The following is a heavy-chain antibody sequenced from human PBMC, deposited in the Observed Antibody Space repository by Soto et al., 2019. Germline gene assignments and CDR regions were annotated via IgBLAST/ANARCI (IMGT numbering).Heavy chain of an antibody. CDR3: SLGLLRAVFGFVRTTPIYFGF. J-gene: IGHJ4*02. Sequence: QITLNESGPTVVKPAETLTLTCTFSGFSLTTSGVGVGWIRQSPGKAPEWVALIYWNDDQRYRASLKSRLTIPTGTAKNQVVLTMAGVDPVATATYYCSLGLLRAVFGFVRTTPIYFGFWGQGTPVVVSS. CDR1: GFSLTTSGVG. D-gene: IGHD3-3*01. CDR2: IYWNDDQ. V-gene: IGHV2-5*01.